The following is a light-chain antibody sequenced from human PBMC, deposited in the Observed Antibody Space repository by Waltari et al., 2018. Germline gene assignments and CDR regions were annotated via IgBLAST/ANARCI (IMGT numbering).Light chain of an antibody. CDR2: GAS. V-gene: IGKV3-20*01. CDR1: QSITKKF. Sequence: VLTQYPGTLSLSPGERATLSCRASQSITKKFFAWYLQKPGQAHRLLIYGASSRAAGIPDRFSGSGSGTDFTLTISRLEPEDSAVYYCQQYGSSVMYTFGQGTKLEIK. J-gene: IGKJ2*01. CDR3: QQYGSSVMYT.